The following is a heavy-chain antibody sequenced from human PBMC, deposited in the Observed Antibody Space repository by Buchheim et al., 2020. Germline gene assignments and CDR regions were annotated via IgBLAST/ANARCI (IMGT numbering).Heavy chain of an antibody. D-gene: IGHD3-22*01. V-gene: IGHV3-21*01. CDR2: ISSSSSYI. CDR3: ARTESYDSSSYYRAHFDY. J-gene: IGHJ4*02. Sequence: EVQLVESGGGLVKPGGSLRLSCAASGFTFSSYSMNWVRQAPGKGLEWVSSISSSSSYIYYADSVKGRFTISRDNAKNSLYLQMNSPRAEDTAVYYCARTESYDSSSYYRAHFDYWGQGTL. CDR1: GFTFSSYS.